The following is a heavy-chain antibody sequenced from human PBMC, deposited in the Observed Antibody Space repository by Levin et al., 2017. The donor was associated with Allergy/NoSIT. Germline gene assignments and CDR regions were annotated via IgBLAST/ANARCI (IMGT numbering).Heavy chain of an antibody. D-gene: IGHD2-2*01. J-gene: IGHJ4*02. Sequence: GGSLRLSCAASGFTFSNAWMSWVRQAPGKGLEWVGRIKSKTDGGTTDYAAPVKGRFTISRDDSKNTLYLQMNSLKTEDTAVYYCTTEFVVPAATFDYWGQGTLVTVSS. CDR3: TTEFVVPAATFDY. V-gene: IGHV3-15*01. CDR1: GFTFSNAW. CDR2: IKSKTDGGTT.